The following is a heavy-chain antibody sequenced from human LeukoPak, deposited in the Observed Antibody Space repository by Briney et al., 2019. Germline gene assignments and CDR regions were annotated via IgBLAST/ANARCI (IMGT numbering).Heavy chain of an antibody. CDR3: AKTAHHYCSSTSCPYHYYGMDV. CDR2: ISGSGGST. V-gene: IGHV3-23*01. J-gene: IGHJ6*04. Sequence: PGGSLRLSCAASGFTFSSYAMSWVRQAPGKGLEWVSAISGSGGSTYYADSVKGRFTISRDNSKNTLYLQMNSLRAEDTAVYYCAKTAHHYCSSTSCPYHYYGMDVWGKGTTVTVSS. D-gene: IGHD2-2*01. CDR1: GFTFSSYA.